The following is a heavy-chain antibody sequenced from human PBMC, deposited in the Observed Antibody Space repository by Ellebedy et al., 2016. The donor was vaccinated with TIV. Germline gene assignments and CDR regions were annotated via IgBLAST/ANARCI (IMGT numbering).Heavy chain of an antibody. D-gene: IGHD3-10*01. CDR3: ARMPIYSASFGWFDP. V-gene: IGHV4-59*01. CDR1: GGSFSGYY. CDR2: IHSSGTT. Sequence: MPSETLSLTFTVSGGSFSGYYWSWLRQPPGQGLQWIAYIHSSGTTNFHPSLRSRVTISLDTSKSQFSLKLTSVTAADTAIYFCARMPIYSASFGWFDPWGQGTLVAVSS. J-gene: IGHJ5*02.